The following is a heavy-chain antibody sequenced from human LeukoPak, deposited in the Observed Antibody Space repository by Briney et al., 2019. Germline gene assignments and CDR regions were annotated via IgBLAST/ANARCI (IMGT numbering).Heavy chain of an antibody. V-gene: IGHV1-69*13. D-gene: IGHD3-22*01. CDR2: IIPIFGTA. Sequence: ASVKVSCKASGGTFSSYAISWARQAPGQGLEWMGGIIPIFGTANYAQKFQGRVTITADESASTAYMELSSLRSEDTAVYYCARATYYYDSSGYYYRYWGQGTLVTVSS. CDR1: GGTFSSYA. CDR3: ARATYYYDSSGYYYRY. J-gene: IGHJ4*02.